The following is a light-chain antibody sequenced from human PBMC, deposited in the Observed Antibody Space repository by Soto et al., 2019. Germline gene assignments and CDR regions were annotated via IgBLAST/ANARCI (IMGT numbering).Light chain of an antibody. CDR3: QHYGSSPET. J-gene: IGKJ1*01. V-gene: IGKV3-20*01. Sequence: EIVLTQSPGTLSLSLGERATLSCRASQSVSSNYLAWYQQKPGQAPRLLIYGASSRATGIPDRFSGSGSGTDFTLTISRLEPEDFAVYYCQHYGSSPETFGQGTKV. CDR2: GAS. CDR1: QSVSSNY.